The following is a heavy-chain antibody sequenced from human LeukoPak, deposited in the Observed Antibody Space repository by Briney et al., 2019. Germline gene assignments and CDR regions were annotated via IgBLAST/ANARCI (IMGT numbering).Heavy chain of an antibody. J-gene: IGHJ4*02. CDR2: SYYTGAT. CDR3: ARAGYSYGTGYYFDY. Sequence: SETLSLTCTVSGGSISSYYWSWIRLPPGKGLEWIGYSYYTGATYYNPSLKSRVTISLDTSKNQFSLKLSSVTAADAAIYYCARAGYSYGTGYYFDYWGQGALVTVSS. D-gene: IGHD5-18*01. V-gene: IGHV4-59*01. CDR1: GGSISSYY.